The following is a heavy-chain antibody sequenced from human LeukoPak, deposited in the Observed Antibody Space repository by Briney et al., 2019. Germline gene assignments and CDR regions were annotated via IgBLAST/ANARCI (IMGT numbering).Heavy chain of an antibody. D-gene: IGHD1-26*01. Sequence: SETLSLTCAVYGGSFSSYYWGWIRQPPGKGLEWIGSIYHSGSTYYNPSLKSRVTISVDTSKNQFSLKLSSVTAADTAVYYCARDRAEWELLPIYDYWGQGTLVTVSS. CDR3: ARDRAEWELLPIYDY. CDR1: GGSFSSYY. J-gene: IGHJ4*02. V-gene: IGHV4-34*01. CDR2: IYHSGST.